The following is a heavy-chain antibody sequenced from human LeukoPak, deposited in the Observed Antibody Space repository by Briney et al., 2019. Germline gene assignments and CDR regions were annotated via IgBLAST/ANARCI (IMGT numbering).Heavy chain of an antibody. D-gene: IGHD3-3*01. Sequence: ASVKVSCKASGYTLTAYYMHWVRQAPGQGLEWMGWISAYNGNTNYAQKLQGRVTMTTDTSTSTAYMELRSLRSDDTAVYYCARVRFLEWAYYYYYMNVWGKGTTVTVSS. J-gene: IGHJ6*03. CDR3: ARVRFLEWAYYYYYMNV. CDR1: GYTLTAYY. V-gene: IGHV1-18*04. CDR2: ISAYNGNT.